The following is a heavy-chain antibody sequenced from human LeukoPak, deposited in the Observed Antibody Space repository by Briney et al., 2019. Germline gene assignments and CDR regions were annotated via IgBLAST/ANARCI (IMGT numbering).Heavy chain of an antibody. V-gene: IGHV6-1*01. CDR3: ARALSCSSTSCYSTVPYFDY. D-gene: IGHD2-2*01. CDR1: GDSVSSNSAA. J-gene: IGHJ4*02. Sequence: SQTLSLTCAISGDSVSSNSAAWNWIRQSPSRGLEWLGSTYYRSKLYNDYARAGKSRITINPDTSKNQFSLQLNSVTPEDTAVYYCARALSCSSTSCYSTVPYFDYWGQGTLVTVSS. CDR2: TYYRSKLYN.